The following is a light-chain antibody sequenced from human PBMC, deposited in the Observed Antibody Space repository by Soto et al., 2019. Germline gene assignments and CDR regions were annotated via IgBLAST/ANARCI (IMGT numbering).Light chain of an antibody. V-gene: IGKV1-5*01. CDR1: QSISSR. CDR2: DAS. CDR3: QQSYSTPFT. Sequence: DIQMTQSPSTLSASVGDRVTITCRASQSISSRLAWYQQKPGKAPKLLIYDASSLESGVPSRFSGSGSGTEFTLTISSLQPDDFATYYCQQSYSTPFTFGPGTKVDIK. J-gene: IGKJ3*01.